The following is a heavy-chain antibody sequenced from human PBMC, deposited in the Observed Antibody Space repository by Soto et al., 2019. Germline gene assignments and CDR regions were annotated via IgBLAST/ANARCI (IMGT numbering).Heavy chain of an antibody. V-gene: IGHV1-69*06. D-gene: IGHD6-13*01. J-gene: IGHJ6*02. CDR1: GGTFSSYA. CDR3: ASGIAAAGRRLGYYYYGMDV. CDR2: IIPIFGTA. Sequence: SVKVSCKASGGTFSSYAISWVRQAPGQGLEWMGGIIPIFGTANYAQKFQGRVTITADKSTSTAYMELSSLRSEDTAVYYCASGIAAAGRRLGYYYYGMDVWGQGTTVTVSS.